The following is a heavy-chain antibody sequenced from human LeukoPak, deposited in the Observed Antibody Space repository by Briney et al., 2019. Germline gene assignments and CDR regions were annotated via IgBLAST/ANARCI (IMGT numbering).Heavy chain of an antibody. J-gene: IGHJ4*02. D-gene: IGHD6-6*01. V-gene: IGHV3-21*01. CDR2: ISSSSGYI. CDR1: GLTFSRYT. Sequence: GGSLRLSCAASGLTFSRYTMTWVRQAPGKGLEWVSSISSSSGYIYYAHSVKGRFTISRDNAKNSLFLEMNSLRAEDTAMYYCARDASSSAFDHWGQGTLVTVSS. CDR3: ARDASSSAFDH.